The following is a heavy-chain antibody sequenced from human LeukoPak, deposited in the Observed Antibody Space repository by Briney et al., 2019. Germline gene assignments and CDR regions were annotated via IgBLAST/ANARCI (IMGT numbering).Heavy chain of an antibody. J-gene: IGHJ3*02. Sequence: GASVKVSCKASVYTFAGYYMHWVRQAPGQGLEGMGSINPDSGDTNYAQNLQGRVTMTRDTSINTAYLDRSRLRSDDTAVYYCAIMGDTFDIWGQGTKVTVSS. D-gene: IGHD2-8*01. CDR1: VYTFAGYY. CDR2: INPDSGDT. CDR3: AIMGDTFDI. V-gene: IGHV1-2*02.